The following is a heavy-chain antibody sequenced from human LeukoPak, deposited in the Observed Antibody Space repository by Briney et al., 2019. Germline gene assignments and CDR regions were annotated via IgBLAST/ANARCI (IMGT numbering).Heavy chain of an antibody. CDR1: GFTFRSYS. CDR3: ARMKGCSSTTCYFAIY. J-gene: IGHJ4*02. D-gene: IGHD2-2*01. Sequence: AGGSPRPSCAAPGFTFRSYSMNRGRQAPGKGLGWGSYNSSSGSTIYYADSVKGRFTISRDNAKNSLYLQMNSLRAEDTAVYYCARMKGCSSTTCYFAIYWGQGTLVTVSS. CDR2: NSSSGSTI. V-gene: IGHV3-48*04.